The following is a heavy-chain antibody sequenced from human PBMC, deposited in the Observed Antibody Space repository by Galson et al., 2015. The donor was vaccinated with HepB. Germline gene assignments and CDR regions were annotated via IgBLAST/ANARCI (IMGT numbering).Heavy chain of an antibody. V-gene: IGHV4-59*01. CDR2: IYYSGST. J-gene: IGHJ4*02. D-gene: IGHD2-2*01. CDR3: ARGGYCSSTSCYLYYFDY. CDR1: GGSISSYY. Sequence: SETLSLTCTVSGGSISSYYWSWIRQPPGKGLEWIGYIYYSGSTNYNPSLKSRVTISVDTSKNQFSLKLSSVTAADTAVYYCARGGYCSSTSCYLYYFDYWGQGTLVTVSS.